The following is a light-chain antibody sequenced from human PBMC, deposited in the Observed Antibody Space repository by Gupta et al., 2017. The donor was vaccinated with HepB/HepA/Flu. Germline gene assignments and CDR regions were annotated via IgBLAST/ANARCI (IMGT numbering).Light chain of an antibody. CDR1: SSDIGAGYD. CDR2: GNN. Sequence: QSVLTQPPLVSGAPGQRVTISCTGSSSDIGAGYDVHWYHQVPGAAPRLLISGNNNRPAEVPDRVSASKSGASASLAIAGLHDEDEGDYYCQSFDGSLSSYVFGTGTKVTVL. J-gene: IGLJ1*01. CDR3: QSFDGSLSSYV. V-gene: IGLV1-40*01.